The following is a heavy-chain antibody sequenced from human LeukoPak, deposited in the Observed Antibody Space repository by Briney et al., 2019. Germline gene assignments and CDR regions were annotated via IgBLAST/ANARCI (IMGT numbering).Heavy chain of an antibody. CDR1: GGTFSSYA. CDR2: IIPILGIA. V-gene: IGHV1-69*04. J-gene: IGHJ4*02. Sequence: ASVKVSCKASGGTFSSYAISWVRQAPGEGLEWMGRIIPILGIANYAQKFQGRDTITADKSTSTAYMELSSLRSEDTAVYYCYRAPGHGYNDFDYWGKGTLVTVSS. CDR3: YRAPGHGYNDFDY. D-gene: IGHD5-24*01.